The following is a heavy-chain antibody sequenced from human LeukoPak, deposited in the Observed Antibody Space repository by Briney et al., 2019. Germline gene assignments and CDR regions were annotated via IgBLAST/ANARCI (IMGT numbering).Heavy chain of an antibody. CDR2: IYHSGST. CDR1: GGSISSGGYS. CDR3: ARVSYDSSGYYYQFDY. Sequence: SQTLSLTCAVSGGSISSGGYSWSWIRQPPGKGLEWIGYIYHSGSTYYNPSLKSRVTISVDRSKNQFSLKLSSVTAADTAVYYCARVSYDSSGYYYQFDYWGQGILVTVSS. D-gene: IGHD3-22*01. J-gene: IGHJ4*02. V-gene: IGHV4-30-2*01.